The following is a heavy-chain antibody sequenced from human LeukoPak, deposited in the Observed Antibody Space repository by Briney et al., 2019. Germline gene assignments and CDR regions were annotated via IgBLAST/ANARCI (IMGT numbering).Heavy chain of an antibody. J-gene: IGHJ4*02. CDR3: ARDRAYQMVRGDTGGDDY. CDR2: IIPIFGTA. CDR1: GGTFSSYA. V-gene: IGHV1-69*13. Sequence: ASVKVSCKASGGTFSSYAISWVRQAPGQGLGWMGGIIPIFGTANYAQKFQGRVTITADESTSTAYMELSSRRSEDTAVYYCARDRAYQMVRGDTGGDDYWGQGTLVTVSS. D-gene: IGHD3-10*01.